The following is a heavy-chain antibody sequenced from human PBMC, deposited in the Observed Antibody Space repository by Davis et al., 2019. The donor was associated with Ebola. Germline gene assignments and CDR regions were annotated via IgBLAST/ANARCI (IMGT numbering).Heavy chain of an antibody. V-gene: IGHV4-34*01. J-gene: IGHJ6*02. D-gene: IGHD3-9*01. CDR2: INHSGST. CDR1: GGSFSGYY. CDR3: ARPIWGDILTEGMDV. Sequence: MPSETLSLTCAVYGGSFSGYYWSWIRQPPGKGLEWIGEINHSGSTNYNPSLKSRVTISVDTSKNQFSLKLSSVTAADTAVYYCARPIWGDILTEGMDVWGQGTTVTVSS.